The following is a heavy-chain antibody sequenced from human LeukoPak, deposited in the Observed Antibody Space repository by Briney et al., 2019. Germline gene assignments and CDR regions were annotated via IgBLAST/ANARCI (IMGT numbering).Heavy chain of an antibody. CDR1: GGSIRSSSYY. CDR2: IYYSAST. D-gene: IGHD1-1*01. Sequence: SQTLSLTCTVSGGSIRSSSYYWGWIRQPPGKGLEWVVSIYYSASTSYTPSLKSRVTISVDTSTNQFSLKLSSVTAADTAVYYCGRRSYGTEYFQHWGQGTLVTVSS. V-gene: IGHV4-39*01. J-gene: IGHJ1*01. CDR3: GRRSYGTEYFQH.